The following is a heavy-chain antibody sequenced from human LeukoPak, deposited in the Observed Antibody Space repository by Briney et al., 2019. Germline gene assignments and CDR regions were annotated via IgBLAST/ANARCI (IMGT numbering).Heavy chain of an antibody. CDR3: ARRYSNSSFYY. D-gene: IGHD4-11*01. V-gene: IGHV4-38-2*01. Sequence: NPSETLSLTCAVSGYSISSGYYWGWIRQPPGKGLEWIGNVYQSGITYYNASLKSRVTISVDTSKNQFSLKLNSVTAADTAVYYCARRYSNSSFYYWGPGALVTVSS. J-gene: IGHJ4*02. CDR2: VYQSGIT. CDR1: GYSISSGYY.